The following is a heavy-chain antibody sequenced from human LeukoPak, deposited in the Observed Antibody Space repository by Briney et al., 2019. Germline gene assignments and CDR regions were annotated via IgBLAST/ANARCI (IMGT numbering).Heavy chain of an antibody. D-gene: IGHD6-13*01. CDR1: GFTFSSYD. CDR3: ARPGIAAAGYYFDY. CDR2: ISGSGGST. V-gene: IGHV3-23*01. J-gene: IGHJ4*02. Sequence: PGGSLRLSCAASGFTFSSYDMSWVRQAPGKGRVWGSDISGSGGSTYYADSVKGRLTISRDNTKSTLYLQMNSLRAEDTAVYYCARPGIAAAGYYFDYWGQGTLVTVSS.